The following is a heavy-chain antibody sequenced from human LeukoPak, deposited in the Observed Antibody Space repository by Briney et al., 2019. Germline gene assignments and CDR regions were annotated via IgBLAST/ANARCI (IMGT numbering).Heavy chain of an antibody. CDR1: GASISNYY. V-gene: IGHV4-59*01. D-gene: IGHD1-7*01. CDR3: ARGLYWNSHYYFDY. Sequence: SETLSLTCTVSGASISNYYWSWIRQPPGKGLEWIGYIYYSGSTNYNPSLKSRVTISVDTSKNQFSLKLSSVTAADTAVYYCARGLYWNSHYYFDYWGQGTLVTVSS. CDR2: IYYSGST. J-gene: IGHJ4*02.